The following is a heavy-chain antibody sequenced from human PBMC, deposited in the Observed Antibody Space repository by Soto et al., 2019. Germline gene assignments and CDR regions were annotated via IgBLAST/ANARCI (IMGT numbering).Heavy chain of an antibody. J-gene: IGHJ4*02. Sequence: VQLVESGGGLIQAGGSLGLSCAVSGFTVSNNFMMWVRQAPGKGLEWVSLIYSGASISYADSVKGRFTISRDGSMNMLYLQMNSLTAEDTAVYYCARDGNGQRGSPHWGQGTLVTVSS. CDR1: GFTVSNNF. D-gene: IGHD3-16*01. CDR3: ARDGNGQRGSPH. V-gene: IGHV3-53*02. CDR2: IYSGASI.